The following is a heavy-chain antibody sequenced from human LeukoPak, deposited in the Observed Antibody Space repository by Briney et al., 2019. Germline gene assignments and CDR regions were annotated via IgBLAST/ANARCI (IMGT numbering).Heavy chain of an antibody. CDR2: INGRGDNT. V-gene: IGHV3-23*01. CDR3: AKDRVSPGFNWFDP. Sequence: GGSLRLSRAASGVIISSYAMSWVRQAPGKGLEWVSAINGRGDNTYYADFVKGRLTISRDNSKSTVYLQMNSLRTEDTAVYYCAKDRVSPGFNWFDPWGQGTLVTVSS. CDR1: GVIISSYA. D-gene: IGHD2/OR15-2a*01. J-gene: IGHJ5*02.